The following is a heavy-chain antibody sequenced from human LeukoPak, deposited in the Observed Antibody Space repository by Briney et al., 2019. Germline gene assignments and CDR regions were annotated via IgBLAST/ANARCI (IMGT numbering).Heavy chain of an antibody. CDR3: ARESLYSNYAGY. Sequence: GASVKLSCKASGYTFTGYYMHWVRQAPGQGLEWMGRINPNSGGTNYAQKFQGRVTMTRDTSIGTAYMELSRLRSDDTAVYYCARESLYSNYAGYWGQGTLVTVSS. D-gene: IGHD4-11*01. J-gene: IGHJ4*02. CDR2: INPNSGGT. V-gene: IGHV1-2*06. CDR1: GYTFTGYY.